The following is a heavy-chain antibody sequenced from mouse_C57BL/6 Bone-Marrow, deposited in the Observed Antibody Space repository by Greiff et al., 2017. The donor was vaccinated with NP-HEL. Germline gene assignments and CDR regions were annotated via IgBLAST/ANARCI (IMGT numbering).Heavy chain of an antibody. CDR1: GYTFTSYW. V-gene: IGHV1-50*01. Sequence: VQLQQPGAELVKPGASVKLSCKASGYTFTSYWMQWVKQRPGQGLEWIGEIDPSDSYTNYNQKFKGKATLTVDTSSSTAYMQLSSLTSEDSAVYYCARWPYYCGSSPFFDYWGQGTTLTVSS. CDR3: ARWPYYCGSSPFFDY. D-gene: IGHD1-1*01. CDR2: IDPSDSYT. J-gene: IGHJ2*01.